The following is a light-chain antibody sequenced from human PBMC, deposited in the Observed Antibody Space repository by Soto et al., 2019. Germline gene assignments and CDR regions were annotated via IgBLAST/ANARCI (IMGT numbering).Light chain of an antibody. CDR3: QQYGSSSWT. CDR2: GAS. J-gene: IGKJ1*01. Sequence: DIVLTQSPDTLSLSPGNRATLSCRASQSISSTYLAWYQQKPGQAPRLLIYGASNRATGIPDRFSGSGSGTDFTLTISRLEPEDFAVYYCQQYGSSSWTFGQGTKVDIK. V-gene: IGKV3-20*01. CDR1: QSISSTY.